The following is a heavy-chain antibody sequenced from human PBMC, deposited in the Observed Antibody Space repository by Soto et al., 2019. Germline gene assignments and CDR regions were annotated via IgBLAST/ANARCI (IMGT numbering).Heavy chain of an antibody. CDR2: IKSNADGATT. Sequence: EVPLVESGGALVKPGGSLTLSCAASGFTFSYAWMNWVRQVPGKGLEWVGRIKSNADGATTDYAAPVKGRFSISRDDSKNTLFLQMTSLKTEDTGVYYCTTWGTFLNGYCRWGQGTLVTVSS. CDR3: TTWGTFLNGYCR. D-gene: IGHD3-9*01. CDR1: GFTFSYAW. J-gene: IGHJ1*01. V-gene: IGHV3-15*02.